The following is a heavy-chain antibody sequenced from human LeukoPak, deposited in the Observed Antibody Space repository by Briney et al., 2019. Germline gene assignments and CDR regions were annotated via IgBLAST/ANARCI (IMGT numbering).Heavy chain of an antibody. CDR3: ARATSDIGHYYYYYMDV. D-gene: IGHD3-10*01. CDR2: IRYDGSNK. J-gene: IGHJ6*03. Sequence: GGSLRLSCAASGFTFSSYGMHWVRQAPGKGLEWVAFIRYDGSNKYYADSVKGRFTISRDSSKNTLYLQMNSLRAEDTAVYYCARATSDIGHYYYYYMDVWGKGTTVTISS. CDR1: GFTFSSYG. V-gene: IGHV3-30*02.